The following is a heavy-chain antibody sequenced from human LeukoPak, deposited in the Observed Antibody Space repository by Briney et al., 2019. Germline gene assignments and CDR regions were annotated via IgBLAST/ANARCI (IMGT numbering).Heavy chain of an antibody. D-gene: IGHD3-3*01. CDR3: AKVWADYDFWSAYYWYFDL. J-gene: IGHJ2*01. CDR1: GFTFSSYA. Sequence: GGSLRLSCAASGFTFSSYAMSWVRQAPGKGLEWVSAVSGNGAGTFYTDSVKGRFTISRDNSRHTLYLQMDSLRAEDTAVYYCAKVWADYDFWSAYYWYFDLWGRGTLVTVSS. V-gene: IGHV3-23*01. CDR2: VSGNGAGT.